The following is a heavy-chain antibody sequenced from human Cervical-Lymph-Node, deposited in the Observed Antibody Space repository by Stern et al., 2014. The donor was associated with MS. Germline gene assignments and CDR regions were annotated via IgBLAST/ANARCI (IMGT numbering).Heavy chain of an antibody. V-gene: IGHV1-18*01. Sequence: VQLVQSGAEVRKPGASVKVSCRASGYTFTSYGLSWVRRAPGQGLEWMGWISGFNGDTNYAQKFQGRVTLTTDTSTSTAYMDLTSLRSDDTAMYYCARGPYCSSTSCYTNGCHFYGLDVWGQGTTVTVSS. J-gene: IGHJ6*02. D-gene: IGHD2-2*02. CDR3: ARGPYCSSTSCYTNGCHFYGLDV. CDR1: GYTFTSYG. CDR2: ISGFNGDT.